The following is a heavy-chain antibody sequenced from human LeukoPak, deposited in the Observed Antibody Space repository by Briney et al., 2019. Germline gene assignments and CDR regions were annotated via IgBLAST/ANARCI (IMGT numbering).Heavy chain of an antibody. D-gene: IGHD3-22*01. Sequence: PGGSLRPSCAASGFTFSSYAMSWVRQAPGKGLEWVSAISGSGGSTYYADSVKGRFTISRDNSKNTLYLQMNSLRAEDTAVYYCAKDESVVVVIELVYWGQGTLVTVSS. CDR3: AKDESVVVVIELVY. J-gene: IGHJ4*02. V-gene: IGHV3-23*01. CDR2: ISGSGGST. CDR1: GFTFSSYA.